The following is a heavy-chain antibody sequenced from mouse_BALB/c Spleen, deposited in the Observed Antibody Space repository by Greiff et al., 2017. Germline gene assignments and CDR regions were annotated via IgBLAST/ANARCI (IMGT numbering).Heavy chain of an antibody. CDR1: GYTFTSYW. CDR2: IYPSDSYT. V-gene: IGHV1-69*02. CDR3: AREDKFITTALPFAY. Sequence: VQLQQPGAELVRPGASVKLSCKASGYTFTSYWINWVKQRPGQGLEWIGNIYPSDSYTNYNQKFKDKATLTVDKSSSTAYMELSSLTSEDSAVYYCAREDKFITTALPFAYWGQGTLVTVSA. D-gene: IGHD1-2*01. J-gene: IGHJ3*01.